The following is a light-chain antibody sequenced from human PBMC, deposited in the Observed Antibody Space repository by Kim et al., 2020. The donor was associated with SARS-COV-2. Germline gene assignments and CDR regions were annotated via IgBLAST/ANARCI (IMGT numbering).Light chain of an antibody. CDR2: DAS. Sequence: ASVGDRVNITCRASESISNWLAWYQQKPGKAPKGLIYDASSLESGVPSRFSGSGSGTEFTLTISNLQPDDFATYYCQQYDSYSWTFGQGTKVDIK. J-gene: IGKJ1*01. V-gene: IGKV1-5*01. CDR3: QQYDSYSWT. CDR1: ESISNW.